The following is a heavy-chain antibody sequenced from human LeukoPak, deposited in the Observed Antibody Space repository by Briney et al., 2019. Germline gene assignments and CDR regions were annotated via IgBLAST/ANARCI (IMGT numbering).Heavy chain of an antibody. Sequence: PGGSLRLSCAASGSTFSTYAMHWVRQAPGKGLEWVAFIWPDGSKKYYADSVKGRFAISRENSKNTVYLQMNDLRPEDTALYFCAKISSSAESNFDYWGQGTLLTVSS. J-gene: IGHJ4*02. CDR3: AKISSSAESNFDY. CDR2: IWPDGSKK. V-gene: IGHV3-30*02. CDR1: GSTFSTYA. D-gene: IGHD6-25*01.